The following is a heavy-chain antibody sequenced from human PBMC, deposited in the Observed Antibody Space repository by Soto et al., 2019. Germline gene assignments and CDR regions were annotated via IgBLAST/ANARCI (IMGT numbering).Heavy chain of an antibody. D-gene: IGHD2-21*02. V-gene: IGHV1-18*01. CDR2: IGAYNGDT. CDR3: VRSLRYCGGDCYEDTFDI. J-gene: IGHJ3*02. Sequence: QVQLVQSGAEVKKPGASVKVSCKASGYTFSTYGVSWVRQAPGQGLEWMGWIGAYNGDTNYAKKIRGRVTMTTDTSAMTAYMEPRSLRSDDTAVYYCVRSLRYCGGDCYEDTFDIWGQGTMVTVSS. CDR1: GYTFSTYG.